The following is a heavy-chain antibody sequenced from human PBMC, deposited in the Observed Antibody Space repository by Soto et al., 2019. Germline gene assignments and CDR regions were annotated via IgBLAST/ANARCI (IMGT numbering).Heavy chain of an antibody. CDR2: IYYSGST. Sequence: SETLSLTCTVSGGSISSGDYYWSWIRQPPGKGLEWIGYIYYSGSTYYNPSLKSRVTISVDTSKNQFSLKLSSVTAADTAVYYCARARGSSGWYHYYYYGMDVWGQGTTVTVS. D-gene: IGHD6-19*01. CDR1: GGSISSGDYY. CDR3: ARARGSSGWYHYYYYGMDV. J-gene: IGHJ6*02. V-gene: IGHV4-30-4*01.